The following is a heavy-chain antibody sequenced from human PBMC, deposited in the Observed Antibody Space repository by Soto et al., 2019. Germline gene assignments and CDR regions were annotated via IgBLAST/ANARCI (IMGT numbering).Heavy chain of an antibody. D-gene: IGHD5-12*01. V-gene: IGHV1-69*13. CDR1: GGTFSSYA. Sequence: SVKVSFKASGGTFSSYASSWVRQAPGQGLEWMGGIIPIFGTANYAQKFQGRVTITADESTSTAYMELSSLRSEDTAVYYCARAGEMATAGSTTSPYRFDYWGQGTQVTVSS. J-gene: IGHJ4*02. CDR2: IIPIFGTA. CDR3: ARAGEMATAGSTTSPYRFDY.